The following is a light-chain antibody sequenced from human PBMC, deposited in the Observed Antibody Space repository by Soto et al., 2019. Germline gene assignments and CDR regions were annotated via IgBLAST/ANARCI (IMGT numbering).Light chain of an antibody. V-gene: IGKV1-39*01. Sequence: DIQMTQSPSSLSASVGDRVTITCRASQSISNYLNWYQQKPGKAPKLLIYAASSFQSGVPSRFSGSGSGTDFTLTIRSVQNEVVESYCGHQRCSTLCFGQGTRLEIK. CDR3: HQRCSTLC. J-gene: IGKJ5*01. CDR1: QSISNY. CDR2: AAS.